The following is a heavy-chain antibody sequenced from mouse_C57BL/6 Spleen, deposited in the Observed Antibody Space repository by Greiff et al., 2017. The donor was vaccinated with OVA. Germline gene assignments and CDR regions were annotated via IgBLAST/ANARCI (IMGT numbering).Heavy chain of an antibody. CDR2: ISDGGSYP. J-gene: IGHJ4*01. D-gene: IGHD2-4*01. CDR3: ASSMITTWGYYAMDY. CDR1: GFTFSSYA. V-gene: IGHV5-4*01. Sequence: EVQGVESGGGLVKPGGSLKLSCAASGFTFSSYAMSWVRQTPEKRLEWVATISDGGSYPYYPDNVKGRFTISSDNAKNNLYLQMRHLKSKATAMYDCASSMITTWGYYAMDYWGQGTSVTVSS.